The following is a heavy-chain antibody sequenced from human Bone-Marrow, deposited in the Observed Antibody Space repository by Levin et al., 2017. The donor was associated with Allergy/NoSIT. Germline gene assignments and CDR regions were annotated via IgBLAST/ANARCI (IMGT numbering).Heavy chain of an antibody. D-gene: IGHD1-26*01. Sequence: ASVKVSCKASGYTFTSYGISWVRQAPGQGLEWMGWIGVYNGKTNYAQKVQGRVAMTTDTSTSTGYMELRSLRSDDTAVYYCGRDQLGATIDYWGQGTLVTVSS. V-gene: IGHV1-18*01. CDR2: IGVYNGKT. CDR3: GRDQLGATIDY. CDR1: GYTFTSYG. J-gene: IGHJ4*02.